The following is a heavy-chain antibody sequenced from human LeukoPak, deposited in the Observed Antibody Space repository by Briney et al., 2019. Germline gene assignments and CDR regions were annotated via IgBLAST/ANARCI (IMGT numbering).Heavy chain of an antibody. CDR2: IDWDDDK. D-gene: IGHD2-2*01. J-gene: IGHJ5*02. CDR1: GFSLSTSGMC. Sequence: SGPALVKPTQTLTLTCTFSGFSLSTSGMCVSWIRQPPVKALEWLARIDWDDDKYYSTSLKTRLTISKDTSKNQVVLTMTNMDPVDTATYYRARVVVPAATPGGWSDPWGQGTLVTVSS. V-gene: IGHV2-70*11. CDR3: ARVVVPAATPGGWSDP.